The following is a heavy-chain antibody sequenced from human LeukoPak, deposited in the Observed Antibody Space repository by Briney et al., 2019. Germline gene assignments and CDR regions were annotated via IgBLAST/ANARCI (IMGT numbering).Heavy chain of an antibody. CDR2: ISSSGSTI. CDR1: GFTFSSYE. Sequence: GSLRLSCAASGFTFSSYEMNWVRQAPGKGLEWVSYISSSGSTIYYADSVKGRFTISRDSAKNSLYLQMNSLRAEDTALYYCARYRFVVGATDSFDIWGQGTMVTVSS. D-gene: IGHD1-26*01. J-gene: IGHJ3*02. CDR3: ARYRFVVGATDSFDI. V-gene: IGHV3-48*03.